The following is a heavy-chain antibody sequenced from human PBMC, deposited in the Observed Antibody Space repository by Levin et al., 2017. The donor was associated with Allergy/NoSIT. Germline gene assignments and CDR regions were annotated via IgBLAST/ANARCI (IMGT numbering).Heavy chain of an antibody. V-gene: IGHV4-39*07. D-gene: IGHD5-24*01. CDR3: ARDEMVHEIQYYYGIDV. J-gene: IGHJ6*02. Sequence: SQTLSLPCTVAGGSISSTSYYWGWIRQPPGKGLEWLGNIYYTGSTYYNPSLRGRVSISVDTSKNQFSLKVSSVTAADTAVYYCARDEMVHEIQYYYGIDVWGQGTAVTVSS. CDR1: GGSISSTSYY. CDR2: IYYTGST.